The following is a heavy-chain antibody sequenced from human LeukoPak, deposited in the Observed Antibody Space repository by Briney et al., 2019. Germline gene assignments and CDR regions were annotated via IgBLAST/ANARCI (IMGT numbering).Heavy chain of an antibody. D-gene: IGHD5-18*01. J-gene: IGHJ3*02. CDR1: GGSISCSSYY. V-gene: IGHV4-39*01. CDR3: ARLQAAMVTFFAFDI. Sequence: SETLSLTCTVSGGSISCSSYYWGWIRQPPGKGLEWIGSIYYSGSTYYNPSLKSRVTISVDTSKNQFSLKLSSVTAADTAVYYCARLQAAMVTFFAFDIWGQGTMVTVSS. CDR2: IYYSGST.